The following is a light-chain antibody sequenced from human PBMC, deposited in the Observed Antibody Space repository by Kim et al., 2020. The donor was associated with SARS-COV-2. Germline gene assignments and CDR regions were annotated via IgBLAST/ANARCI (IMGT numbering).Light chain of an antibody. J-gene: IGKJ3*01. V-gene: IGKV1-39*01. CDR2: AAS. Sequence: ASVGYRGTITCRTTQSISSHLHWYQQKPGSAPKLLISAASTLQGVVPSRFSGSGSETDFTLTISSLQPEDFATYFCQQSYITPFTFGPGTKVDIK. CDR1: QSISSH. CDR3: QQSYITPFT.